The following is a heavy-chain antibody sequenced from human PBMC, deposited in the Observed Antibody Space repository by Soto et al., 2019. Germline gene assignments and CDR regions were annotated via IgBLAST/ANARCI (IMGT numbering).Heavy chain of an antibody. CDR2: INWNSGSI. D-gene: IGHD3-22*01. V-gene: IGHV3-9*01. CDR3: AKGYNYDRSGNPDY. Sequence: EVQLVESGGGLVQPGRSLRLSCAASGFTFDDYAMHWVRQAPGKGLEWVSGINWNSGSIGYADSVKGRFTISRDNAKKALYLQMNSLRNEDTDLYYCAKGYNYDRSGNPDYWGQGTLVTVSS. CDR1: GFTFDDYA. J-gene: IGHJ4*02.